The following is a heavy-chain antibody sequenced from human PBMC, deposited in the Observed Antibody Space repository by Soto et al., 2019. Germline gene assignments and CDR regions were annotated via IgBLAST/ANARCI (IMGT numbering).Heavy chain of an antibody. Sequence: PSETRSLPCTVSGGSISSSSYYWGCIRQHPGKGLEWIGSIYYSGSTYYNPSLKSRVTISVDTSKNQFSLKLSSVTAADTAVYYCARPPQYYDFWSGYWDVWGQGTTVTVSS. D-gene: IGHD3-3*01. CDR2: IYYSGST. CDR1: GGSISSSSYY. J-gene: IGHJ6*02. CDR3: ARPPQYYDFWSGYWDV. V-gene: IGHV4-39*01.